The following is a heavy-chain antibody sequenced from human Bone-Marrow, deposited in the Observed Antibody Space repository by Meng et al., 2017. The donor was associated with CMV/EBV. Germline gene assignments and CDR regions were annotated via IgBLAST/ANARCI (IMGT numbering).Heavy chain of an antibody. V-gene: IGHV1-69*02. CDR3: ARVIAYYGSGSHLYYYYGMDV. J-gene: IGHJ6*02. CDR1: GCTFSSYT. Sequence: SVKVSCKASGCTFSSYTISWVRQAPGQGLEWMGRIIPILGIANYAQKFQGRVTITADKSTSTAYMELSSLRSEDTAVYYCARVIAYYGSGSHLYYYYGMDVWGQGTTVTVSS. CDR2: IIPILGIA. D-gene: IGHD3-10*01.